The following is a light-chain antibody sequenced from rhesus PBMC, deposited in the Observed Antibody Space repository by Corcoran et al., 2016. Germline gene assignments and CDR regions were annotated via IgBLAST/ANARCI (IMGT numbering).Light chain of an antibody. CDR1: SSDIGGYND. CDR2: DVS. J-gene: IGLJ6*01. Sequence: QSALTQPPSVSKSLGQSVTISCTGTSSDIGGYNDVSWYQQHPGTAPRLLIYDVSKRPSGVSDRFSGSQSGNTASLTIAGLQAEDEADDYCCSYRSGSTFVFGSGTKLTVL. CDR3: CSYRSGSTFV. V-gene: IGLV2S9*01.